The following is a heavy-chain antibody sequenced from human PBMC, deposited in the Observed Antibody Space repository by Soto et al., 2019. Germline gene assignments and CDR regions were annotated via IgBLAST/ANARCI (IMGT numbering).Heavy chain of an antibody. CDR1: GGSISSGGYS. CDR3: ARTRITIFGVVMPFDY. V-gene: IGHV4-30-2*03. CDR2: INHSGST. D-gene: IGHD3-3*01. J-gene: IGHJ4*02. Sequence: TSETLSLTCAVSGGSISSGGYSWSWIRQPPGKGLEWIGEINHSGSTYYNPSLKSRVTISVDTSKNQFSLKLSSVTAADTAVYYCARTRITIFGVVMPFDYWGQGTLVTVSS.